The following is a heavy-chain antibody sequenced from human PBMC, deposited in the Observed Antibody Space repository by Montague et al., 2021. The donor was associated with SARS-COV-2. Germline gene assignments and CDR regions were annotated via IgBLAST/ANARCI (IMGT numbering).Heavy chain of an antibody. CDR3: ARLSGVAPRCYYEGMDV. CDR2: IDWDGDK. CDR1: GFPLRTAGTC. Sequence: PALVKPTQTLTLTRTFSGFPLRTAGTCVSWIRQPPGKAPQWLARIDWDGDKYYSRTLETRVSISTDTAKTQVVLTMTNADPMDTATYYCARLSGVAPRCYYEGMDVWGQGTAVTVSS. J-gene: IGHJ6*01. D-gene: IGHD7-27*01. V-gene: IGHV2-70*11.